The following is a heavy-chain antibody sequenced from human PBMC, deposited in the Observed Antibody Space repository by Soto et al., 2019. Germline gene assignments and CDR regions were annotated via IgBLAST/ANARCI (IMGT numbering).Heavy chain of an antibody. Sequence: PSETLSLTCTVSGGSISGYYWSWIRQSPGKGLEWIGYIHYSGSTYYNPSLKSQVTISVDTSKNQFSLRLSYVTAADTAVYYCARRDELGFDYWGQGTLVTVS. CDR1: GGSISGYY. D-gene: IGHD7-27*01. CDR2: IHYSGST. CDR3: ARRDELGFDY. J-gene: IGHJ4*02. V-gene: IGHV4-59*04.